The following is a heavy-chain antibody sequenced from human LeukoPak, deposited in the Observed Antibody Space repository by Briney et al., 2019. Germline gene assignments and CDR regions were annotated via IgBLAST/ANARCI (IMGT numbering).Heavy chain of an antibody. CDR3: ARRAGAYSHPYDY. D-gene: IGHD4/OR15-4a*01. Sequence: GGSLRLSCAASGFTFSSYAMSWVRQAPGKGLEWVSSISGSGGTTYYSDSVKGRFTISRDNSKNTLYLQMNSLRAEDTAVYYCARRAGAYSHPYDYWGQGTLVTVSS. V-gene: IGHV3-23*01. CDR1: GFTFSSYA. CDR2: ISGSGGTT. J-gene: IGHJ4*02.